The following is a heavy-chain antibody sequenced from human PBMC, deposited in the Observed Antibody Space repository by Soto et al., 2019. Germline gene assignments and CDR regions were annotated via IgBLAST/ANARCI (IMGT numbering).Heavy chain of an antibody. CDR1: GFTVSNNY. Sequence: GGSLRLSCVVSGFTVSNNYMNWVRQAPGKGLEWVSVIYTGGSTYYADSVKGRFTISRDNFKNTLFLQMNSLRAEDTAVYYCARVAPGDGYSLSPFDYWGQGTLVTVSS. J-gene: IGHJ4*02. CDR2: IYTGGST. V-gene: IGHV3-53*01. CDR3: ARVAPGDGYSLSPFDY. D-gene: IGHD4-4*01.